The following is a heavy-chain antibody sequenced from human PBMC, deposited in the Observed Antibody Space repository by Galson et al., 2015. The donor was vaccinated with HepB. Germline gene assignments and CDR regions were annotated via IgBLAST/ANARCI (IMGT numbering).Heavy chain of an antibody. Sequence: WIGYIYHSGSTNYNPSLKSRVTISIDTSKNHFSLKLSSMTAADTAVYYCARQVGDYFDYWGQGTLVTVSS. CDR3: ARQVGDYFDY. D-gene: IGHD3-16*01. V-gene: IGHV4-59*08. J-gene: IGHJ4*02. CDR2: IYHSGST.